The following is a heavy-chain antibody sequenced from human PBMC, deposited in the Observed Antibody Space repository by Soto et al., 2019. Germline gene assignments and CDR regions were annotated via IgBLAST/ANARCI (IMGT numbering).Heavy chain of an antibody. V-gene: IGHV3-15*01. CDR1: GFTFSNAW. CDR2: IKSKTDGGTT. D-gene: IGHD3-10*01. CDR3: TTGPDSGSYYPFDY. Sequence: GGSLRLSCAASGFTFSNAWMSWVRQAPGKGLEWVGRIKSKTDGGTTDYAAPVKGRFTISRDDSKNTLYLQMNSLKTEDTAVYYCTTGPDSGSYYPFDYWGQGTLVTVSS. J-gene: IGHJ4*02.